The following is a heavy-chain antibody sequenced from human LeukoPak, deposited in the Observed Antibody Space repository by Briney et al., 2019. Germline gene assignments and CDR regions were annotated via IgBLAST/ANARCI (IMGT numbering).Heavy chain of an antibody. V-gene: IGHV4-39*01. CDR3: ARGPQGVTRPEY. CDR2: IYYTGST. CDR1: GGSISSSTYF. Sequence: LETLSLTCTVSGGSISSSTYFWGWIRQPPGKGLEWIGSIYYTGSTYYNPSLKSRVTISVDTSKNQFSLKVRSVTAADTAVYYCARGPQGVTRPEYWGQGTLVTVSP. J-gene: IGHJ4*02. D-gene: IGHD4-17*01.